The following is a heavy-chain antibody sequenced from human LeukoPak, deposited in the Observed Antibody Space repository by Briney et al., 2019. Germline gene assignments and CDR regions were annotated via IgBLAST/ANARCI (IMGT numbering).Heavy chain of an antibody. V-gene: IGHV1-2*06. CDR2: INPNSGGT. CDR1: GYTFTGYY. D-gene: IGHD3-10*01. J-gene: IGHJ4*02. CDR3: ARGRRMVRGVIIVYYFDY. Sequence: ASVKASCKASGYTFTGYYMHWVRQAPGQGLEWMGRINPNSGGTNYAQKFQGRVTMTRDTSISTAYMELSRLRSDDTAVYYCARGRRMVRGVIIVYYFDYWGQGTLVTVSS.